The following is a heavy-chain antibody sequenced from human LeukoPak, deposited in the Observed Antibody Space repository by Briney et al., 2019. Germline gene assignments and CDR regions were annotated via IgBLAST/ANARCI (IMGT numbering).Heavy chain of an antibody. CDR2: ISSSSSYI. V-gene: IGHV3-21*01. CDR3: ARDDGAIGAFDI. D-gene: IGHD2-21*01. CDR1: GFTFSIYS. Sequence: GGPLRLSCAASGFTFSIYSMNWVRQAPGKGLEWVSSISSSSSYIYYAHSVKGRFTISRDNAKNSLYLQMNSLRAEDTAVYYCARDDGAIGAFDIWGQGTMVTVFS. J-gene: IGHJ3*02.